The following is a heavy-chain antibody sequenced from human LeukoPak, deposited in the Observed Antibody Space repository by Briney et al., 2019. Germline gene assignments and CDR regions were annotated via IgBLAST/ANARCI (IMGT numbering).Heavy chain of an antibody. CDR1: GGTFSSYV. Sequence: ASVKVSCKASGGTFSSYVISRVRQAPGQGLEWMGGIIPIFGTANYAQKFQGRVTITADESTSTAYMELSSLRSEDTAVYHCASRVNTAMEYYYYYGMDVWGKGTTVTVSS. CDR3: ASRVNTAMEYYYYYGMDV. D-gene: IGHD5-18*01. CDR2: IIPIFGTA. V-gene: IGHV1-69*13. J-gene: IGHJ6*04.